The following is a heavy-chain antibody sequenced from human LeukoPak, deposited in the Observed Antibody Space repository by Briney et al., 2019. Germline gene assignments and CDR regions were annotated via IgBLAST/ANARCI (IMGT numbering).Heavy chain of an antibody. CDR3: AKAPGHDFWSGYFHFDY. CDR2: IRGSGDST. V-gene: IGHV3-23*01. Sequence: GGSLRLSCAASGFTFSTYAMHWVRQAPGKGLEWVSAIRGSGDSTYYADSVKGRFIISRDNSKNTLYLQMNSLRAEDTAAYYCAKAPGHDFWSGYFHFDYWGQGTLVTVSS. D-gene: IGHD3-3*01. J-gene: IGHJ4*02. CDR1: GFTFSTYA.